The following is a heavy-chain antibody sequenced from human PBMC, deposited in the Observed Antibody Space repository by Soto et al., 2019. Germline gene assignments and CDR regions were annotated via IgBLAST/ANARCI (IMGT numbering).Heavy chain of an antibody. J-gene: IGHJ4*02. CDR2: ISGSGGST. CDR1: GFTFSSYA. Sequence: EVQLLESGGGLVQPGGSLRLSCAASGFTFSSYAMSWVRQAPGKGLEWVSAISGSGGSTYYADSVKGRFTISRDNSKNTLYLQMNSVRAEDTAVYYCAKAPYSSSSESYFDYWGQGTLVTVSS. CDR3: AKAPYSSSSESYFDY. V-gene: IGHV3-23*01. D-gene: IGHD6-6*01.